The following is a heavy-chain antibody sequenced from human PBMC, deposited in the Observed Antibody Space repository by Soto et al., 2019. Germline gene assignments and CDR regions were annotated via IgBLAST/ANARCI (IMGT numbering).Heavy chain of an antibody. CDR1: GFTFRSYG. J-gene: IGHJ4*02. D-gene: IGHD5-18*01. Sequence: QVQLVESGGGVVQPGRSLRLSCTVSGFTFRSYGMHWVRQAPGKGLEWVAGISYDGSNEDYADSVKGRFTISRENSKNTLYLQMNSLRGEDTALYYCAKGLSVIQPWLMDAYWGQGTQVTVSS. CDR2: ISYDGSNE. V-gene: IGHV3-30*18. CDR3: AKGLSVIQPWLMDAY.